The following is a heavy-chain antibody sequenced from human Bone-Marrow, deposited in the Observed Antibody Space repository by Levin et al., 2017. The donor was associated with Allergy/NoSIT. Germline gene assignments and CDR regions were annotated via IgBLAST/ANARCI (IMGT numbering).Heavy chain of an antibody. CDR2: MYSVSWST. CDR1: GGSISSGGFY. D-gene: IGHD3-22*01. J-gene: IGHJ3*01. V-gene: IGHV4-39*07. Sequence: RSQTLSLTCTVSGGSISSGGFYWGWIRQPPGKGLEWVANMYSVSWSTHYNPSLKSRVTMTVETSKNQFSLKLSSVTAADTAIYYCARNYYDSSFDFWGQGAMVTVSS. CDR3: ARNYYDSSFDF.